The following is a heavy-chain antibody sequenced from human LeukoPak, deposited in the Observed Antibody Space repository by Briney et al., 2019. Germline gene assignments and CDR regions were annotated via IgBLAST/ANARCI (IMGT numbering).Heavy chain of an antibody. CDR1: GGSIRRYY. V-gene: IGHV4-59*01. Sequence: SETLSLTCSVSGGSIRRYYWSWIRQPPRKGLEWIGHIYYSGSTDYSPSLKSRVTISVDTSNNQVSLRLNSVTAADTAVYFCARSHTYDYYYMDVWGKGTSVTVSS. CDR2: IYYSGST. CDR3: ARSHTYDYYYMDV. J-gene: IGHJ6*03.